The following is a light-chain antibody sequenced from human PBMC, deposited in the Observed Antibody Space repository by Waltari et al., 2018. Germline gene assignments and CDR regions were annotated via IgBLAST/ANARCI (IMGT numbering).Light chain of an antibody. CDR2: SAS. J-gene: IGKJ4*01. V-gene: IGKV1-12*01. CDR1: QRLSGC. CDR3: QQSHSWPLA. Sequence: DIQMTQSPSSVSASVGDSVTITCRASQRLSGCLAWYQQKPGKAPKLLINSASILQSGVPSRCSGAGSGTDFTLTISSLLPEDFATYFCQQSHSWPLAFGGGTEV.